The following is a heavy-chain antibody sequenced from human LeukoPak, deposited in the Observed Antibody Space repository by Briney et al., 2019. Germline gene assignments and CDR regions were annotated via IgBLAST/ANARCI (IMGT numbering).Heavy chain of an antibody. J-gene: IGHJ4*02. Sequence: GGSLRLSCAASGFTFSSYSMNWVRQAPGKGLEWVSSISSSSSYIYYADSVKGRFTISRDNAKNSLYLQMNSLRAEDTAVYYCAKAAGTTVTTRHDYWGQGTLVTVSS. CDR1: GFTFSSYS. V-gene: IGHV3-21*04. CDR3: AKAAGTTVTTRHDY. CDR2: ISSSSSYI. D-gene: IGHD4-17*01.